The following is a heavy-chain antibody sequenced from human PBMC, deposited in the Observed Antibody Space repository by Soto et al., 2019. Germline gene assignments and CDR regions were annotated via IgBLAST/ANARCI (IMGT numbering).Heavy chain of an antibody. Sequence: GGSLRLSCAASGITFGNYAMSWVRQAPGKGLEWVSDISGSGGSTHYTDSVKGRFTISRDNSKNTQFLQMNSLTSEDTAVYYCARGGGIVVVTAPYDHWGQGTLVTVSS. J-gene: IGHJ4*02. CDR2: ISGSGGST. CDR1: GITFGNYA. D-gene: IGHD2-21*02. CDR3: ARGGGIVVVTAPYDH. V-gene: IGHV3-23*01.